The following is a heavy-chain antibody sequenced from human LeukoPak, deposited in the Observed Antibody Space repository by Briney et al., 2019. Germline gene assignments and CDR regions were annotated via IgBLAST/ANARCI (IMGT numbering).Heavy chain of an antibody. Sequence: ASVKVSCKASGYTFTSYGISWVRQAPGQGLEWMGWVSAYNGNTNYAQKLQGRVTMTTDTSTSTAYMELRSLRSDDTAVYYCARDMGGDCSSTSCYGAFDIWGQGTMVTVSS. D-gene: IGHD2-2*01. J-gene: IGHJ3*02. V-gene: IGHV1-18*01. CDR2: VSAYNGNT. CDR1: GYTFTSYG. CDR3: ARDMGGDCSSTSCYGAFDI.